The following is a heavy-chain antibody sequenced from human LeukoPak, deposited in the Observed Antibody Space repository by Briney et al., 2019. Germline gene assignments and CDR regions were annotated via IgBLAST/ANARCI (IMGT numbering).Heavy chain of an antibody. V-gene: IGHV3-7*01. Sequence: GGSLRPSCEASGFTFSIYYMSWVRQAPGKGLEWVANIDQYASEKNYVDSLKGRFTISRDNAKNSLFLQMNSLRDEDTAVYYCARDSAACRGCAFDLWGQGTVVAVSS. J-gene: IGHJ3*01. CDR3: ARDSAACRGCAFDL. D-gene: IGHD3-10*01. CDR2: IDQYASEK. CDR1: GFTFSIYY.